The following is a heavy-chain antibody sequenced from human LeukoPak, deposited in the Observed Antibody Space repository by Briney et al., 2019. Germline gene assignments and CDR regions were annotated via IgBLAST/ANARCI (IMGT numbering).Heavy chain of an antibody. CDR3: ARLQSGYLFYYYYYYMDV. CDR2: INHSGST. CDR1: GGSFSGYY. Sequence: SETLSLTCAVYGGSFSGYYWSWIRQPPGKGLEWIGEINHSGSTNYNPSLKSRVTISVDTSKNQFSLKLSSVTAADTAVYYCARLQSGYLFYYYYYYMDVWGKGTTVTVSS. V-gene: IGHV4-34*01. D-gene: IGHD3-3*01. J-gene: IGHJ6*03.